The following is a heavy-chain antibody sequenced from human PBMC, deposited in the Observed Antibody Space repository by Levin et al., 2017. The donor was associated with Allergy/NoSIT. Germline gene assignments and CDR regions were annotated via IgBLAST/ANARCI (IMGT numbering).Heavy chain of an antibody. J-gene: IGHJ4*02. D-gene: IGHD3-10*01. CDR3: ANLWFGESL. V-gene: IGHV3-30*18. CDR2: ISYDGSNK. Sequence: GGSLRLSCAASGFTFSSYGMHWVRQAPGKGLEWVAVISYDGSNKYYADSVKGRFTISRDNSKNTLYLQMNSLRAEDTAVYYCANLWFGESLWGQGTLVTVSS. CDR1: GFTFSSYG.